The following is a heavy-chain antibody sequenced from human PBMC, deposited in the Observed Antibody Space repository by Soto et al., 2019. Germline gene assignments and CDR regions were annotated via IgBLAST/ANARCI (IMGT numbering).Heavy chain of an antibody. CDR3: ARSGDYWGYFDS. J-gene: IGHJ4*02. V-gene: IGHV3-33*01. CDR2: TWYDESKK. Sequence: VQLVESGGGVVQPGRSLRLSCVASGFTFSSYGMHWVRQAPGKGLEWVAITWYDESKKYYADSVKGRFTISRDNSKNTLYLQMNSLRVEDTAVYYCARSGDYWGYFDSWGQGSLVTVSS. D-gene: IGHD1-26*01. CDR1: GFTFSSYG.